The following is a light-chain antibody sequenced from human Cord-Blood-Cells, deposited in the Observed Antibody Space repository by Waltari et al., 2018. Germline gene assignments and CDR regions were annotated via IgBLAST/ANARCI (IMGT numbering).Light chain of an antibody. Sequence: HSALTQPASVSGPPGQSLTISCPGSSSDGGAANSVPGYQQHPGKVPKLMIYDASNRPSGVSNRFSGSKSGNTASLTISGLQAEDEADYYCSSYTSSSTLDVFGTGTKVTVL. V-gene: IGLV2-14*01. J-gene: IGLJ1*01. CDR2: DAS. CDR3: SSYTSSSTLDV. CDR1: SSDGGAANS.